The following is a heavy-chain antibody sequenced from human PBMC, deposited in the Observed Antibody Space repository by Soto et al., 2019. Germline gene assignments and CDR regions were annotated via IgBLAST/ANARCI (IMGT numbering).Heavy chain of an antibody. CDR1: GFTFTSYA. J-gene: IGHJ5*02. CDR3: AKAWVRFDP. V-gene: IGHV3-23*01. CDR2: ISASGGTT. D-gene: IGHD1-26*01. Sequence: EVQLLESGGDLVHPGGSLSLSCAASGFTFTSYAMTWVRQAPEKGLEWVSSISASGGTTYYTDSVKGRFTISRDNSKNTLFLQMNSLRAEHTAVYYCAKAWVRFDPWGQRTLVTVSS.